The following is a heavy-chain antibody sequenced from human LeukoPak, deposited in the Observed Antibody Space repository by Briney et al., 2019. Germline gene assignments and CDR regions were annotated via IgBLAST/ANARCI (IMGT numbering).Heavy chain of an antibody. CDR2: INPDSGGT. D-gene: IGHD6-13*01. J-gene: IGHJ6*03. V-gene: IGHV1-2*02. CDR1: GNTFTGYY. Sequence: ASVKVSCKASGNTFTGYYMHWVRQAPGQGLEWMGWINPDSGGTTYAQKFQGRVTMTRDTSITTVYMELSRLRSDDTAVYYCARVLAADDPMDVWGKGTTVTISS. CDR3: ARVLAADDPMDV.